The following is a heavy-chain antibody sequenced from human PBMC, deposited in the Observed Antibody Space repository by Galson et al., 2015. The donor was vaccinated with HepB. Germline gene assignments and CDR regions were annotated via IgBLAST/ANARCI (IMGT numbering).Heavy chain of an antibody. CDR3: ATEQQLLPGDY. CDR2: ISAYNGNT. V-gene: IGHV1-18*01. Sequence: SVKVSCKASGGTFSSYAISWVRQAPGQGLEWMGWISAYNGNTNYAQKLQGRVTMTTDTSTSTAYMELRSLRSDDTAVYYCATEQQLLPGDYWGQGTLVTVSS. CDR1: GGTFSSYA. J-gene: IGHJ4*02. D-gene: IGHD6-13*01.